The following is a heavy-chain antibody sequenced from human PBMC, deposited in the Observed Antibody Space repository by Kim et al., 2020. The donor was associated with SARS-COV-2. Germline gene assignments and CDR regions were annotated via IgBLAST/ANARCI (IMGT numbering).Heavy chain of an antibody. CDR3: AIHGRYDSSGYPPWDY. V-gene: IGHV4-59*08. CDR1: GGSISSYY. Sequence: SETLSLTCTVSGGSISSYYWSWIRQPPGKGLEWIGYIYYSGSTNYNPSLKSRVTISVDTSKNQFSLKLSSVTAADTAVYYCAIHGRYDSSGYPPWDYWGQGTLVTVSS. J-gene: IGHJ4*02. CDR2: IYYSGST. D-gene: IGHD3-22*01.